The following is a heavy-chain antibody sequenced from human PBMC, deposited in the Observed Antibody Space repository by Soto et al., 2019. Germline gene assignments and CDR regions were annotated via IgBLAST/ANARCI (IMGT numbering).Heavy chain of an antibody. CDR2: IKQDGREK. CDR3: VRPARGAAGGTC. Sequence: EVQLVESGGGLVQPGGSLRLSCVASGFTFSSYYMMWARQVPGRGLEWLAKIKQDGREKSYADSVRGRFTISRDNAKEAVDLQMDSLIADGPAVDSCVRPARGAAGGTCWGQGTLVHVS. J-gene: IGHJ4*02. CDR1: GFTFSSYY. D-gene: IGHD6-13*01. V-gene: IGHV3-7*03.